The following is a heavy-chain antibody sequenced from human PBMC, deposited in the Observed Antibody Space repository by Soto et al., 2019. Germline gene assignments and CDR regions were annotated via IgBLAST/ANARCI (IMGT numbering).Heavy chain of an antibody. V-gene: IGHV4-34*01. D-gene: IGHD3-10*01. CDR3: AREPDGSGSGYYYYYGMDV. CDR2: INHSGST. Sequence: PSETLSLTCAVYGGSFSGYYWSWIRQPPGKGLEWIGEINHSGSTNYNPSLKSRVTISVDTSKNQFSLKLSSVTAADTAVYYCAREPDGSGSGYYYYYGMDVWGQGTTVT. CDR1: GGSFSGYY. J-gene: IGHJ6*02.